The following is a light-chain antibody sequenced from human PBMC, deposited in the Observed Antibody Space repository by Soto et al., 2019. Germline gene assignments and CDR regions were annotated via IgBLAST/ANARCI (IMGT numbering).Light chain of an antibody. V-gene: IGKV1-39*01. Sequence: DIQMTQSTSSLSASVGDRVTITCRASQSISSYLNWYQQKPGKAPKLLIYAASSLQSGVPSRFSGSGSGTDFTLTISSLQPEDFATYYCQQSYITPLTFGGGARLEVK. J-gene: IGKJ5*01. CDR1: QSISSY. CDR2: AAS. CDR3: QQSYITPLT.